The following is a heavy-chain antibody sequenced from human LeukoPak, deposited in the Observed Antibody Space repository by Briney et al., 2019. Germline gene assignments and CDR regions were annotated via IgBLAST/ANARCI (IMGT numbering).Heavy chain of an antibody. J-gene: IGHJ4*02. V-gene: IGHV4-59*01. CDR1: GGSISRYY. Sequence: PSETLSLTCTVSGGSISRYYWSWIRQPPGKGLEWIGYVYYSGSTNYNPSLKSRVTISVDTSKNQFSLKLSSVTAADTAVYYCARVVEGYCSSTSCLGYFDYWGQGTLVTVSS. CDR2: VYYSGST. CDR3: ARVVEGYCSSTSCLGYFDY. D-gene: IGHD2-2*01.